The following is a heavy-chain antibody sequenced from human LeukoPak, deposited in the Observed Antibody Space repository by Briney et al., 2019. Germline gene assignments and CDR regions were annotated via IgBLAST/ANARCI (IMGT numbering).Heavy chain of an antibody. CDR3: VKVPRSGCCAFDI. V-gene: IGHV3-30*18. CDR1: GFTFSSYG. J-gene: IGHJ3*02. Sequence: PGGSLRLSCAASGFTFSSYGMHWVRQAPGKGLEWVAVISYDGSNKYYVDSVKGRFTISRDNSKNTLYLQVNSLRAEDTAVYYCVKVPRSGCCAFDIWGQGTMVTVSP. D-gene: IGHD6-19*01. CDR2: ISYDGSNK.